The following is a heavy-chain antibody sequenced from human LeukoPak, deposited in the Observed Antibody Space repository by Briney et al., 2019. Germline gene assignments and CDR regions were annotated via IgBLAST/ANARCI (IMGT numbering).Heavy chain of an antibody. CDR1: GGTFSIYA. D-gene: IGHD5-18*01. CDR3: ARAYSYIFDY. CDR2: IIPIFGTA. J-gene: IGHJ4*02. Sequence: AASVKVSFKASGGTFSIYAISWVRQAPGQGLEWMGGIIPIFGTANYAQKFQGRVTITAGESTSTAYMELSSLRSEDTAVYYCARAYSYIFDYWGQGTLVTVSS. V-gene: IGHV1-69*13.